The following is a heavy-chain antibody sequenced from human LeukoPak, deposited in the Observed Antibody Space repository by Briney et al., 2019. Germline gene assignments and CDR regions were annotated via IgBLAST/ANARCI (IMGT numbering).Heavy chain of an antibody. D-gene: IGHD2-15*01. V-gene: IGHV3-23*01. CDR3: TRAICSGGVCYFDIVY. Sequence: GGSLRLSCAASGFTFANYAMSWVRQAPGKGLEWVSGISASGSNTYYADSVRGRFSISRDNSENTLYLQINSLRAEDTAIYYCTRAICSGGVCYFDIVYWGQGTLVTVSS. CDR2: ISASGSNT. J-gene: IGHJ4*02. CDR1: GFTFANYA.